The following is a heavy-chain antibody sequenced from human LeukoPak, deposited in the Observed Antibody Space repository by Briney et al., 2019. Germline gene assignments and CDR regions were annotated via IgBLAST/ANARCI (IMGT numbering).Heavy chain of an antibody. CDR2: INSDGSST. CDR3: AREGNSGMDV. V-gene: IGHV3-74*01. J-gene: IGHJ6*02. CDR1: GFAFSSYW. Sequence: AGGSLRLSCAASGFAFSSYWMHWVRQAPGKGLVWVSCINSDGSSTSYADSVKGRFTISRDNAKNTLYLQMNSLRAEDTAVCYCAREGNSGMDVWGQGTTVTVSS.